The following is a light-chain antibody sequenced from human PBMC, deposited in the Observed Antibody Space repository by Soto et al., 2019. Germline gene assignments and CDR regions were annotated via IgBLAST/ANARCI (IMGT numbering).Light chain of an antibody. J-gene: IGLJ3*02. CDR1: TSDVGGYNY. CDR3: CSYAGSYTWV. CDR2: DVS. V-gene: IGLV2-11*01. Sequence: QSALTQPRSVSASPGQSVTISCTGTTSDVGGYNYVSWYQQHPGQAPKLMIYDVSKRPSGVPDRVSGSKSGNTASLTISGLEAEDEADYYCCSYAGSYTWVFGGGTELTVL.